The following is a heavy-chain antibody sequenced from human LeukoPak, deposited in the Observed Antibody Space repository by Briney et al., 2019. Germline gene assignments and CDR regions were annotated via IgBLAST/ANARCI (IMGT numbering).Heavy chain of an antibody. J-gene: IGHJ4*02. CDR2: ISSNGGST. CDR1: GFIFNTYA. D-gene: IGHD5-12*01. V-gene: IGHV3-64D*09. CDR3: VIDGHRGATIGDFDF. Sequence: PGGSLRLSCSASGFIFNTYAMHWVRQAPGKGLEYVSTISSNGGSTYYADSVKGRFTISRDNSKNTLFLQMSSLRAEDTAVYYCVIDGHRGATIGDFDFWGQGTLVTVSS.